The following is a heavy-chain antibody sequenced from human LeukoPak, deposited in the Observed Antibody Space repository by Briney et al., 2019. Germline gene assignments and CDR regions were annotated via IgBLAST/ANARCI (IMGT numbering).Heavy chain of an antibody. Sequence: GGSLRLSCAASGFTFSSYAMHWVRQAPGKGLEYVSAVSSNGGSTYYANSVKGRFTISRDNSKNTLYLQMGSLRAEDMAVYYCARSEWELNLYFDYWGQGTLVTVSS. CDR1: GFTFSSYA. V-gene: IGHV3-64*01. CDR3: ARSEWELNLYFDY. D-gene: IGHD1-26*01. CDR2: VSSNGGST. J-gene: IGHJ4*02.